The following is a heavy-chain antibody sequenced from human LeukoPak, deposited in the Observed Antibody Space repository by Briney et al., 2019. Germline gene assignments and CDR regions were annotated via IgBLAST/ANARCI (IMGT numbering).Heavy chain of an antibody. V-gene: IGHV1-46*01. CDR1: GYTFTSYY. CDR3: ARESITTIVVVNRGAFDI. Sequence: ASVKVSCKASGYTFTSYYMHWVRQAPGQGLEWMGIINPSGGSTSYAQKFQGRVTMTRDMSTSTVYMELSSLRSEDTAVYYCARESITTIVVVNRGAFDIWGQGTMVTVSS. J-gene: IGHJ3*02. D-gene: IGHD3-22*01. CDR2: INPSGGST.